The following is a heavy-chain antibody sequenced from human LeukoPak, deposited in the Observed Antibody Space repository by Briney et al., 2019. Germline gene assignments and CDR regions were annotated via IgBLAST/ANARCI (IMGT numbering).Heavy chain of an antibody. CDR1: GGSISSSSYY. CDR3: ARFNVRGVIMGAFDY. D-gene: IGHD3-10*01. CDR2: IYYSGST. J-gene: IGHJ4*02. V-gene: IGHV4-39*07. Sequence: SETLSLTCTVSGGSISSSSYYWGWIRQPPGKGLEWIGSIYYSGSTNYNPSLKSRVTISVDTSKNQFSLKLSSVTAADTAVYYCARFNVRGVIMGAFDYWGQGTLVTVSS.